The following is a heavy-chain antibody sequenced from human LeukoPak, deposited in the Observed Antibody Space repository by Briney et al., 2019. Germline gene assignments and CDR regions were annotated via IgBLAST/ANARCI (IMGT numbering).Heavy chain of an antibody. CDR2: ISSSSSYI. V-gene: IGHV3-21*01. Sequence: GGSLRLSCAASGFTFSSYSMNWVRQAPGKGLEWVSSISSSSSYIYYADSVKGRFTLSRDNAKNSLYLQMNSLRAEDTAVYYCARGHDYYYMDVWGKGTTVTVSS. CDR1: GFTFSSYS. CDR3: ARGHDYYYMDV. J-gene: IGHJ6*03.